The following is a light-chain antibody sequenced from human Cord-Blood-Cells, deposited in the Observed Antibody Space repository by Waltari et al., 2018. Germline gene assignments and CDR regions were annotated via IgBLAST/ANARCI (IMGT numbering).Light chain of an antibody. V-gene: IGLV2-11*01. CDR3: CSYAGSFWV. Sequence: QSALTQPRSVSGSPGQSVTISCTGTSSDVGGYNYVSWYQQHPGKAPKLMMYDVSKRPSGVPDRCPGSKSGNTASLTSAGLQAEDEADYYCCSYAGSFWVFGGGTKLTVL. CDR2: DVS. J-gene: IGLJ3*02. CDR1: SSDVGGYNY.